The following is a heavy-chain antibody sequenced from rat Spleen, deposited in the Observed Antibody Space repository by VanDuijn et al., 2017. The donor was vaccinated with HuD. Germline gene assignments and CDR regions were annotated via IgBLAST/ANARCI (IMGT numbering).Heavy chain of an antibody. Sequence: EVQLVKSGGGLVQPGRSLKLSCAASGFTFSDYAMAWVRQAPKKGLEWVATIVYDGSSTFYRDSVRGRFTISRDNAKSTLYLQMDSLRSEDTATYYCARHDYSAPFDYWGQGVMVTVSS. D-gene: IGHD1-1*01. CDR3: ARHDYSAPFDY. CDR2: IVYDGSST. J-gene: IGHJ2*01. CDR1: GFTFSDYA. V-gene: IGHV5-17*01.